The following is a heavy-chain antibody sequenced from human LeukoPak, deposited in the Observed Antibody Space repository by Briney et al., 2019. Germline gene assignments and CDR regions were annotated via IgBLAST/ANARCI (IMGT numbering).Heavy chain of an antibody. Sequence: ASVKVSCKASGYTFTSYYMHWVRQAPGQGLEWMGWINPNSGGTNYAQKFQGRVTMTRDTSISTAYMELSRLRSDDTAVYYCARDYYDSSGDDYYYYMDVWGKGTTVTVSS. J-gene: IGHJ6*03. CDR1: GYTFTSYY. CDR2: INPNSGGT. D-gene: IGHD3-22*01. CDR3: ARDYYDSSGDDYYYYMDV. V-gene: IGHV1-2*02.